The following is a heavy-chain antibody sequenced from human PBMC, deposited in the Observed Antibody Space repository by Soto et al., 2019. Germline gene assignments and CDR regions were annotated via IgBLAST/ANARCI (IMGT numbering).Heavy chain of an antibody. J-gene: IGHJ4*02. CDR2: ISYDGSNK. CDR1: GFTFSSYG. Sequence: PGGSLRLSCAASGFTFSSYGMHWVRQAPGKGLEWVAVISYDGSNKYYADSVKGRFTISRDNSKNTLYLQMNSLRAEDTAVYYCAKVRWGWPISGYFDYWGQGTLVTVSS. V-gene: IGHV3-30*18. D-gene: IGHD6-19*01. CDR3: AKVRWGWPISGYFDY.